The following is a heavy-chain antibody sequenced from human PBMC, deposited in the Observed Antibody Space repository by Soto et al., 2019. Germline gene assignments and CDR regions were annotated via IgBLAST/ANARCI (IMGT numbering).Heavy chain of an antibody. CDR2: IIPILGIA. J-gene: IGHJ4*02. D-gene: IGHD2-21*02. V-gene: IGHV1-69*02. CDR3: ARASGGGDQLDY. Sequence: QVQLVQSGAEVKKPGSSVKVSCKASGGTFSSYTISWVRQAPGQGLEWMGRIIPILGIANYAQKFQGRVTITADKSTSTAYMELSSLRSEDTAVYYCARASGGGDQLDYWGQGTLVTVSS. CDR1: GGTFSSYT.